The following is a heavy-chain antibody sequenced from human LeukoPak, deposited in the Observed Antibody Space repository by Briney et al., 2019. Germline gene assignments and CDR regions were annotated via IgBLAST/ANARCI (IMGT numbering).Heavy chain of an antibody. Sequence: ASVKVSCKASGYTFTSYGVSWVRRAPGQGLEWMGWISAYNGNTNFAQKVQGRVTMTTDTSTNTAYMELRSLRSDDTAVYYCARGRYSSSPPDYWGQGTLVTVTS. CDR1: GYTFTSYG. CDR3: ARGRYSSSPPDY. J-gene: IGHJ4*02. D-gene: IGHD6-13*01. V-gene: IGHV1-18*01. CDR2: ISAYNGNT.